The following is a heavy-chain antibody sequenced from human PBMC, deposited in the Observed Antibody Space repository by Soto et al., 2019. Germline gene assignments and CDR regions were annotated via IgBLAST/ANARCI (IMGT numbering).Heavy chain of an antibody. D-gene: IGHD5-12*01. Sequence: GASVKVSCKASGYTFTSYGISWVRQAPGQGLEWMGWISAYNGSTSYAQKFQGRVTMTRDTPTSTVYMELSSLRSEDTAVYYCARYSGYVIRMLDYWGQGTLVTVSS. CDR2: ISAYNGST. V-gene: IGHV1-18*01. CDR1: GYTFTSYG. CDR3: ARYSGYVIRMLDY. J-gene: IGHJ4*02.